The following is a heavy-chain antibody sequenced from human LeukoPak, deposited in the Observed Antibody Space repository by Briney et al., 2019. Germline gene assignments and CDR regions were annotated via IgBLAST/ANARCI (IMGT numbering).Heavy chain of an antibody. CDR1: GFTFDDYA. CDR2: ISWNSGSI. CDR3: TTVRWGTPWDY. V-gene: IGHV3-9*01. Sequence: PGGSLRLSCAASGFTFDDYALHWVRQAPGKGLEWVSGISWNSGSIGYADSVKGRFTISRDNAKNSLYLQMNSLKTEDTAVYYCTTVRWGTPWDYWGQGTLVTVSS. D-gene: IGHD1-14*01. J-gene: IGHJ4*02.